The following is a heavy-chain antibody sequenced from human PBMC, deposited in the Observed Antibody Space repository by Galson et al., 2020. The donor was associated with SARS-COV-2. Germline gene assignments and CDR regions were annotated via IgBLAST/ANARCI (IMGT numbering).Heavy chain of an antibody. CDR2: IDYSGST. CDR3: ARAFEAYGMDG. V-gene: IGHV4-31*03. CDR1: GGSISSGGYY. J-gene: IGHJ6*02. Sequence: SETLSLTCTVSGGSISSGGYYWSWIRQHPGKGLEWIGYIDYSGSTYYNPSLKSRVTISVDTSKNQFSLKRSSVTAADTAVYYCARAFEAYGMDGWGQGTTVTV.